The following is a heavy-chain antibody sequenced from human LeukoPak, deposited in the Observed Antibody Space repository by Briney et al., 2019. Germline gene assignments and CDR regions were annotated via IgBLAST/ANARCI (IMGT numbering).Heavy chain of an antibody. Sequence: ASVKVSCKASGYXFTTYYIHWVRQAPGQGLEWMGVINPSGGSTSYAQKFQGRVTLTRDTSTSTVYMELSSLRSEDTAVYYCARDPRPYSGSYSDYWGQGTLVTVSS. CDR1: GYXFTTYY. J-gene: IGHJ4*02. V-gene: IGHV1-46*01. D-gene: IGHD1-26*01. CDR2: INPSGGST. CDR3: ARDPRPYSGSYSDY.